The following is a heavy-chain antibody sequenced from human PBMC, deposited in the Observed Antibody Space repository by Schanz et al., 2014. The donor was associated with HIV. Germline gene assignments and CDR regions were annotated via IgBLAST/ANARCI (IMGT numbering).Heavy chain of an antibody. V-gene: IGHV1-2*02. J-gene: IGHJ4*02. CDR1: GYRFTDYS. CDR2: INPNSGDT. Sequence: QVQLVQPGAEVRKPGVSVKVSCKASGYRFTDYSIHWVRQAPGQGLVWMGWINPNSGDTKYEQKFQDRVTMTRDMSINTVYMELTRLRSDDTAVFFCARDGGSTGDYFDSWGQGTLVTVSS. D-gene: IGHD7-27*01. CDR3: ARDGGSTGDYFDS.